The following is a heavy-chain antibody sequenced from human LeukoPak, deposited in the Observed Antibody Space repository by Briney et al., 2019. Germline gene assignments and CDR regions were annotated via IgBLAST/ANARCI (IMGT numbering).Heavy chain of an antibody. CDR2: INPSGGST. CDR3: ARATPDYDTLTGYYTSIFDY. Sequence: GASVKVSCKASGYTFTSYYMHWVRQAPGQGLEWMGIINPSGGSTSYAQKFQGRVTMTRDTSTSTVYMELSSLRSEDTAVYYCARATPDYDTLTGYYTSIFDYWGQGTLVTVSS. V-gene: IGHV1-46*01. J-gene: IGHJ4*02. D-gene: IGHD3-9*01. CDR1: GYTFTSYY.